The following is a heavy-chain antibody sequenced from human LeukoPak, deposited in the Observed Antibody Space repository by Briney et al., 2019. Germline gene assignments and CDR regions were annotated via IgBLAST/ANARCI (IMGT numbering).Heavy chain of an antibody. V-gene: IGHV3-48*01. CDR2: ISSSSSTI. J-gene: IGHJ4*02. Sequence: SGGSLRLSCAASGFTFSSYSMNWVRQAPGKGLEWVSYISSSSSTIYYADSVKGRFTISRENAKNSLYLQMNSLRAEDTAVYYCARDAAGEACDYWGQGTLVTVSS. CDR1: GFTFSSYS. D-gene: IGHD6-19*01. CDR3: ARDAAGEACDY.